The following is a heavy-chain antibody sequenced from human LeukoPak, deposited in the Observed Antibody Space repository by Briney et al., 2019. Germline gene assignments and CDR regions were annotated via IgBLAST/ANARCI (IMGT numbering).Heavy chain of an antibody. Sequence: SETLSLTCAVYGGSFSGYYWSWIRQPPGKGLEWIGEINHSGSTNYNPSLKSRVTISVDTSKNQFSLKLSSVTAADTAVYYCARRHYDFWSGYLRWFDPWGQGTLVTVSS. J-gene: IGHJ5*02. CDR1: GGSFSGYY. D-gene: IGHD3-3*01. CDR3: ARRHYDFWSGYLRWFDP. V-gene: IGHV4-34*01. CDR2: INHSGST.